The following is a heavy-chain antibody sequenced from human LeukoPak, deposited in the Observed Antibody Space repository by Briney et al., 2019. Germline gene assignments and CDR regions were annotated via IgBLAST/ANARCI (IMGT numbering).Heavy chain of an antibody. CDR1: GYTFTGYY. CDR3: ARENLVPKIRYCSSTSCYPPPPGPPTGMDV. D-gene: IGHD2-2*01. CDR2: INPNSGGT. Sequence: ASVKVSCKASGYTFTGYYMHWVRQAPGQGLEWMGWINPNSGGTNYAQKFQGRVTMTRDTSISTAYMELSRLRSDDTAVYYCARENLVPKIRYCSSTSCYPPPPGPPTGMDVWGQGTTVTVSS. V-gene: IGHV1-2*02. J-gene: IGHJ6*02.